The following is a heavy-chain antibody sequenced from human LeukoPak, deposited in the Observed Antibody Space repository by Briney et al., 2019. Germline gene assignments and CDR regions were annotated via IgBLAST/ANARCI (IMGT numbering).Heavy chain of an antibody. CDR3: ARVYKGGGGFVDY. J-gene: IGHJ4*02. V-gene: IGHV4-31*03. CDR2: IYYSGTT. CDR1: GGSINSAGYY. D-gene: IGHD3-16*01. Sequence: SETLSLTCTVSGGSINSAGYYWSWIRQRPGKGREWIGYIYYSGTTYYNPSLNSRFSISIDTSQNQFSLNLTSVTAADTAVYYCARVYKGGGGFVDYWGQGTLVTVSS.